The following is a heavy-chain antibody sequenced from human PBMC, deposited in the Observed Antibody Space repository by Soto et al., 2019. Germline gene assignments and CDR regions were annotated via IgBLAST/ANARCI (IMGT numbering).Heavy chain of an antibody. CDR3: ARSSHYDILTGYYSFLVGVMDV. V-gene: IGHV1-2*02. CDR2: INPNSGGT. D-gene: IGHD3-9*01. Sequence: ASVKVSCKASGYTFTGYYMHWVRQAPGQGLEWMGWINPNSGGTTYAQKFQGRVTMTRDTSISTAYMELSRLRSDDTAVHYCARSSHYDILTGYYSFLVGVMDVWGQGTTVTVSS. CDR1: GYTFTGYY. J-gene: IGHJ6*02.